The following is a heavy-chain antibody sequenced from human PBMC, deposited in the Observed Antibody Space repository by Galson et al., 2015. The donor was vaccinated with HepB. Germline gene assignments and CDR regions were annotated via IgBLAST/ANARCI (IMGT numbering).Heavy chain of an antibody. J-gene: IGHJ4*02. CDR2: ISYDGRNQ. Sequence: SLRLSCAASGFTYSSYAMHWVRQAPGKGLEWVAVISYDGRNQYYADSVKGRFTIFRDNSKNTLYLLMNSLRAEDTAVYYCARQLALPPRHDYFNYWGQGAQVTVSS. CDR1: GFTYSSYA. V-gene: IGHV3-30*04. D-gene: IGHD5-18*01. CDR3: ARQLALPPRHDYFNY.